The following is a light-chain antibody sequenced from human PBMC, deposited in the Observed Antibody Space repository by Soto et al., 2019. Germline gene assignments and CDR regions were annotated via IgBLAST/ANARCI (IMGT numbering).Light chain of an antibody. V-gene: IGKV2-28*01. Sequence: DIVMTQSPLSLPVTPGEPASISCRSSQSLLNRNGQNCLDWYLQKPGQSPQLLIHMGLIRASGVPDRFSGSASGTYFTLTISRVEAEDVGVYYCMQALESPPTFGGGTKVEIK. CDR1: QSLLNRNGQNC. CDR2: MGL. CDR3: MQALESPPT. J-gene: IGKJ4*01.